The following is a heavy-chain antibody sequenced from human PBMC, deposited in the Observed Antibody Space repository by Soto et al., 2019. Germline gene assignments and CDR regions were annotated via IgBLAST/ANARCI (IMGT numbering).Heavy chain of an antibody. CDR3: ARSIGSYGPFDY. V-gene: IGHV1-69*06. CDR1: GGTFSSYA. CDR2: IIPIFGTA. Sequence: PVKVSCKASGGTFSSYAISWVRQAPGQGLEWMGGIIPIFGTANYAQKFQGRVTITADKSTSTAYMELSSLRSEDTAVYYCARSIGSYGPFDYWGQGTLVTVSS. J-gene: IGHJ4*02. D-gene: IGHD5-18*01.